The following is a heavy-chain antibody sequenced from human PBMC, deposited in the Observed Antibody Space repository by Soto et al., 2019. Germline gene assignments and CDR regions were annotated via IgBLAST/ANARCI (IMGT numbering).Heavy chain of an antibody. CDR1: GYTFTGYY. D-gene: IGHD2-15*01. Sequence: QVQLVQSGAEVKKPGASVKVSCKASGYTFTGYYMHWVRQAPGQGLEWMGWINPNSGGTNYAQKFQGRVTMTRNPSISPAYMKLSRRRSDDTVVYYCARGSPYYYYYYGMDVWGQGTTVTVSS. CDR2: INPNSGGT. J-gene: IGHJ6*02. CDR3: ARGSPYYYYYYGMDV. V-gene: IGHV1-2*02.